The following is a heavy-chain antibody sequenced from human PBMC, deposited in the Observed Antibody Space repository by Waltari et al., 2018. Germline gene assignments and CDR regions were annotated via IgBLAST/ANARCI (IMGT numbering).Heavy chain of an antibody. J-gene: IGHJ6*02. CDR2: ISYNARNI. Sequence: QVQLVESGGGVVQPGRSLRLSCEASEFTFRSYALNWVRQAPGKGLEWVAVISYNARNIYYVDSVKGRFTISRDNSKKTLYLQMNSLRAEDTAVYYCARDYCDRTNCHGMDVWGQGTTVTVSS. CDR1: EFTFRSYA. D-gene: IGHD3-22*01. V-gene: IGHV3-30*04. CDR3: ARDYCDRTNCHGMDV.